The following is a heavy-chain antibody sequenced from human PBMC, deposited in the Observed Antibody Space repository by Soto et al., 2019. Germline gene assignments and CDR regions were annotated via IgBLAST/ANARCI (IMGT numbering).Heavy chain of an antibody. CDR1: GGTFSSYA. V-gene: IGHV1-69*13. J-gene: IGHJ6*02. CDR3: AREQTQFARPDCGMDV. D-gene: IGHD1-1*01. CDR2: IIPIFGTA. Sequence: SVKVSCKASGGTFSSYAISWVRQAPGQGLEWMGGIIPIFGTANYAQKFQGRVTITADESTSTAYMELSSLRSEDTAVYYCAREQTQFARPDCGMDVWGQGTTVTVSS.